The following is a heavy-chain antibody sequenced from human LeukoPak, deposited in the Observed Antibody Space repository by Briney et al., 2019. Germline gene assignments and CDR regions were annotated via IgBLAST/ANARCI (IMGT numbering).Heavy chain of an antibody. D-gene: IGHD3-22*01. Sequence: GGSLRLSCSVSGITLSNYGMSWVRQAPGKGLEWVAGISGSGGGTDYADSVKGRFTISRDNPKNTLYLQMNSLRAEDTAVYFCAKRGVVIRVILVGFHKEAYYFDSWGQGALVTVSS. V-gene: IGHV3-23*01. CDR1: GITLSNYG. CDR3: AKRGVVIRVILVGFHKEAYYFDS. CDR2: ISGSGGGT. J-gene: IGHJ4*02.